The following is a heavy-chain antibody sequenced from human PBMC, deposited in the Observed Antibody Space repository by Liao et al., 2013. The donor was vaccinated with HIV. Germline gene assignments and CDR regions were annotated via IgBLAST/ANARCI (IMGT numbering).Heavy chain of an antibody. Sequence: QVQLQESGPGLVKPSETLSLTCTVSGGSINNYYWSWIRQPAGKGLEWIGRIYTSGSTHYNPSLKSRVTISIDTSKNQFSLNLNSVTAADTAVYYCARERGAFDIWGQGTMVTVSS. CDR2: IYTSGST. CDR3: ARERGAFDI. J-gene: IGHJ3*02. V-gene: IGHV4-4*07. CDR1: GGSINNYY.